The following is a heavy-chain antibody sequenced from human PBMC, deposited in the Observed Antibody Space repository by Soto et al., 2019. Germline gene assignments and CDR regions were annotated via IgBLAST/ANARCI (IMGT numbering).Heavy chain of an antibody. CDR2: ISIDGRIQ. CDR3: AKDRRDSSGTCSRCFGMDV. J-gene: IGHJ6*02. Sequence: QVQLMESGGSVLQPGRSLRLSCAASGFTFSSYGMHWVRQAPGKGLEWVTIISIDGRIQYYGYSVKGRFTVYRDNSKNTLFLEMNSLTSEDTATYYCAKDRRDSSGTCSRCFGMDVWGQGTQVTVSS. V-gene: IGHV3-30*18. D-gene: IGHD3-22*01. CDR1: GFTFSSYG.